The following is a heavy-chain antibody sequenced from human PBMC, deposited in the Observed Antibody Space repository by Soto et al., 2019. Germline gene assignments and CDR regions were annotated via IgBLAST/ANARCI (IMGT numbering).Heavy chain of an antibody. CDR2: LYSSGST. D-gene: IGHD3-22*01. Sequence: SETLSLTCTVSGGSIRSDYWSWIRQSPGKGLEWIGYLYSSGSTNYNPSLESRVTISVDTSKTQFSLKLSSVTAADTAVYYCARHQHYYDSSGYYLGDAFDIWGQGTMVTVSS. CDR3: ARHQHYYDSSGYYLGDAFDI. CDR1: GGSIRSDY. V-gene: IGHV4-59*08. J-gene: IGHJ3*02.